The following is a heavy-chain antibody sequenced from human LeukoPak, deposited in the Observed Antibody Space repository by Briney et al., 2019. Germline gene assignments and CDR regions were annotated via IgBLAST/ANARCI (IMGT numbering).Heavy chain of an antibody. D-gene: IGHD3-22*01. CDR2: IYSGGTT. Sequence: GGSLRLSCAASGFTFSSYAMNWVRQAPGKGLEWVSVIYSGGTTYYADSIKGRFTISRDNSKNTLYLQMNSLRAEDTAVYYCAGRYDSSGYPLHWGQGTLVTVSS. V-gene: IGHV3-53*01. J-gene: IGHJ4*02. CDR1: GFTFSSYA. CDR3: AGRYDSSGYPLH.